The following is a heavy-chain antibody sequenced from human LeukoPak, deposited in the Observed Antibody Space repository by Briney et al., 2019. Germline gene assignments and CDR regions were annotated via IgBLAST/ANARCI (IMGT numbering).Heavy chain of an antibody. CDR3: TTIRPDY. D-gene: IGHD5-12*01. CDR2: IKADDYST. V-gene: IGHV3-74*01. J-gene: IGHJ4*02. Sequence: PGGSLRLSWSASGFTFSSYWMHWVRQAPGKGLVWVSRIKADDYSTDYADSVKGRSTISRDNARNTLYLQMNSLTAEDTAVYYCTTIRPDYWGRGTLVTVSS. CDR1: GFTFSSYW.